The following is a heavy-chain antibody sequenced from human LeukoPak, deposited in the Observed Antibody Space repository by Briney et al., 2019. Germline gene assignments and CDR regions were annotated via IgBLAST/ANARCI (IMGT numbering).Heavy chain of an antibody. CDR3: TRGPGQNWELLDYYYMDV. V-gene: IGHV3-49*04. CDR1: GFTFSSYA. J-gene: IGHJ6*03. Sequence: PGGSLRLSCVASGFTFSSYAMNWVRQAPGKGLEWVGFIRSKAYGGTTEYAASVKGRFTISRDDSKSIAYLQMNSLKTEDTAVYYCTRGPGQNWELLDYYYMDVWGKGTTVTVSS. CDR2: IRSKAYGGTT. D-gene: IGHD1-26*01.